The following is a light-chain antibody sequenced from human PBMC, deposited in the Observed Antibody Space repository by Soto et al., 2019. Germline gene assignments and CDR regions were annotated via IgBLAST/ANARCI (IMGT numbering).Light chain of an antibody. Sequence: EIVMTQSPATLSVSPGERATLSCRASQSVSSNLVWYQQKPGQAPRLLIYGASTRATGIPARFSGGGSGTEFTLTISSLQSEDFAVYYCQQYNNWPWTFGQGTKVDIK. CDR3: QQYNNWPWT. CDR2: GAS. J-gene: IGKJ1*01. CDR1: QSVSSN. V-gene: IGKV3-15*01.